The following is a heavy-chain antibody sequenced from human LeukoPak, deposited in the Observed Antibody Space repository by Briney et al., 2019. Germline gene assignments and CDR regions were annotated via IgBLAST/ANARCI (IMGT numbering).Heavy chain of an antibody. D-gene: IGHD6-19*01. J-gene: IGHJ4*02. Sequence: SETLSLTCTVSGGSISSYYWTWIRQPPGKGLEWIGYVYYSGGTNYNPSLKSRVTISVDTSKNQFSLKLSPVTAADAAVYYCARSGYSSGWYYFDYWGQGSLVTVSS. CDR1: GGSISSYY. CDR2: VYYSGGT. V-gene: IGHV4-59*08. CDR3: ARSGYSSGWYYFDY.